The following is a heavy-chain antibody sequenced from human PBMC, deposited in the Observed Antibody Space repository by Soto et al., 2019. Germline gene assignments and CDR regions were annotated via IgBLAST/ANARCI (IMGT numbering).Heavy chain of an antibody. J-gene: IGHJ4*02. CDR3: ARGRITMIVVAAQIPFDY. D-gene: IGHD3-22*01. V-gene: IGHV1-46*01. Sequence: ASVKVSCKASGYTFTSYYMHWVRQAPGQGLEWMGIINPSGSSTSYAQKFQGRVTMTRDTSTSTVYMELSSLRSEDTAVYYCARGRITMIVVAAQIPFDYWGQGTLVTVSS. CDR1: GYTFTSYY. CDR2: INPSGSST.